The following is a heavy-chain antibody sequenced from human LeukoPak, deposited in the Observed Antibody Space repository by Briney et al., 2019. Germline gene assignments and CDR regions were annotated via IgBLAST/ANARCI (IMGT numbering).Heavy chain of an antibody. V-gene: IGHV4-39*01. Sequence: SETLSLTCTVSGGSISSSSYYWGWVRQPPGKGLEWIGSIYYSGSTYYNPSLKSRVTISVDTSKNQFSLELSSVTAADTAVYYCARQRRYYDSSGYYPPDYWGQGTLVTVSS. J-gene: IGHJ4*02. D-gene: IGHD3-22*01. CDR2: IYYSGST. CDR3: ARQRRYYDSSGYYPPDY. CDR1: GGSISSSSYY.